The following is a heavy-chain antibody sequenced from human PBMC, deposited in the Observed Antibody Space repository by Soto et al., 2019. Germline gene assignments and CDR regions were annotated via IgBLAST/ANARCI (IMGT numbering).Heavy chain of an antibody. J-gene: IGHJ4*02. V-gene: IGHV1-18*01. D-gene: IGHD3-3*01. CDR3: ARGAHGSGYAVY. CDR2: ISGYNGNT. CDR1: GYVFTTYG. Sequence: QVLLVQSGAQVKKPGASVKVSCRTSGYVFTTYGVNWVRQAPGQGLEWMGWISGYNGNTNYPQKFQGRVTMTTDTSTSTAYMELRSLTPEDTAVYFCARGAHGSGYAVYWGQGTLVTVSS.